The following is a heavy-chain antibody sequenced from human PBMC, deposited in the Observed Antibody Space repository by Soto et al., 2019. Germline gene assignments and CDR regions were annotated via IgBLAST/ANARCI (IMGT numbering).Heavy chain of an antibody. Sequence: QVQLVQSGAEVKKPGSSVKVSCKASGGTFSSYTIIWVRQAPGQGLEWMGRIIPILGIANYAQEFQGRVTITADKSTSTADSELGSLRSEDTGVYYCASHSGNYYHDYWGQGTLVTVSS. CDR1: GGTFSSYT. V-gene: IGHV1-69*02. J-gene: IGHJ4*02. D-gene: IGHD3-10*01. CDR3: ASHSGNYYHDY. CDR2: IIPILGIA.